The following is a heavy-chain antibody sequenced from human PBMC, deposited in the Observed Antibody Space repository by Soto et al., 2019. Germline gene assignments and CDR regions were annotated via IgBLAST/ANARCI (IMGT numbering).Heavy chain of an antibody. D-gene: IGHD3-10*01. CDR3: ARDLITMVRGVVLYYYYGMDV. J-gene: IGHJ6*02. V-gene: IGHV1-69*13. CDR1: GGTFSSYA. CDR2: IIPIFGTA. Sequence: GASVKVSCKASGGTFSSYAISWVRQATGQGLEWMGGIIPIFGTANYAQKFQGRVTITADESTSTAYMELSSLRSEDTAVYYCARDLITMVRGVVLYYYYGMDVWGQGTTVTVSS.